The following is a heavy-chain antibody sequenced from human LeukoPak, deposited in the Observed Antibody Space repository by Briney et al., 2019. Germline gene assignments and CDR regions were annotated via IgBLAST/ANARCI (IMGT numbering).Heavy chain of an antibody. V-gene: IGHV1-18*01. CDR2: ISAYNGNT. J-gene: IGHJ3*02. CDR1: GYTFTSYG. D-gene: IGHD6-19*01. CDR3: ARDQSRYSSGWTPLKI. Sequence: GASVKVSCKASGYTFTSYGISWVRQAPGQGLEWMGWISAYNGNTNYAQKLQGRVTMTTDTSTNTAYMELRSLRSDDTAVYYCARDQSRYSSGWTPLKIWGQGPMVTVSS.